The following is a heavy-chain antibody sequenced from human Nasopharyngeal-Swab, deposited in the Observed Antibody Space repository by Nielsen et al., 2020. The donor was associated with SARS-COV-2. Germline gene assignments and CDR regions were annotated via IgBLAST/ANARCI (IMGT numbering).Heavy chain of an antibody. Sequence: GESLKISCAASGFTFSDYYMSWIRQAPGKGLEWVSYISSSGSTIYYADSVKGRFTISRDNAKNSLYLQMNSLRAEDTAVYYCARSRSYYDSSGFPVGYWGQGTLVTV. CDR1: GFTFSDYY. CDR3: ARSRSYYDSSGFPVGY. CDR2: ISSSGSTI. D-gene: IGHD3-22*01. V-gene: IGHV3-11*01. J-gene: IGHJ4*02.